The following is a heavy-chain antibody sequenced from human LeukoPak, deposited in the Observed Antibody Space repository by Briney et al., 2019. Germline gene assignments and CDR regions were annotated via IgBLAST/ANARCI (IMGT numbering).Heavy chain of an antibody. CDR2: ISWDGGST. J-gene: IGHJ6*03. Sequence: PGGSLRLSCAASGHTFDDYAIQWVRQARGKGLEWVSLISWDGGSTHYAHSVKGRFTISRDNSKNSLYLQMNSLRAEDTALYYCAKLFSPEGTMVRGAPRPTDYYYYYYMDVWGKGTTVTVSS. V-gene: IGHV3-43D*03. CDR1: GHTFDDYA. CDR3: AKLFSPEGTMVRGAPRPTDYYYYYYMDV. D-gene: IGHD3-10*01.